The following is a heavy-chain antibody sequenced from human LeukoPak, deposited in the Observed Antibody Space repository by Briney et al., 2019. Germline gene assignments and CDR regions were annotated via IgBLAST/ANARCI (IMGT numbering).Heavy chain of an antibody. CDR1: GFSFNNHG. V-gene: IGHV3-30*03. Sequence: GRSLRLSCVASGFSFNNHGMHWVRQAPGKGLEWVAVMSYDGTNTFHTDSVKGRFTISRDNSKNTLYLQMNSLRAEDTAVYYCARDNDCSSTSCYVGFDYWGQGTLVTVSS. CDR2: MSYDGTNT. CDR3: ARDNDCSSTSCYVGFDY. J-gene: IGHJ4*02. D-gene: IGHD2-2*01.